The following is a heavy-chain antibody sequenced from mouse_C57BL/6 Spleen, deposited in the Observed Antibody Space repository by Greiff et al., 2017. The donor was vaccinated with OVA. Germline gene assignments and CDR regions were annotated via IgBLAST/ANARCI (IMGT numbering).Heavy chain of an antibody. V-gene: IGHV10-1*01. D-gene: IGHD4-1*01. Sequence: EVKVVESGGGLVQPKGSLKLSCAASGFSFNTYAMNWVRQAPGKGLEWVARIRSKSNNYATYYADSVKDRFTISRDDSESMLYLQMNNLKTEDTAMYYCVRQGTGTGAMDYWGQGTSVTVSS. CDR1: GFSFNTYA. J-gene: IGHJ4*01. CDR2: IRSKSNNYAT. CDR3: VRQGTGTGAMDY.